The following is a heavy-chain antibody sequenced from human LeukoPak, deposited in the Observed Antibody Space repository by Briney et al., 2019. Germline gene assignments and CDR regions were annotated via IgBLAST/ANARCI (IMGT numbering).Heavy chain of an antibody. V-gene: IGHV3-74*01. D-gene: IGHD2-15*01. CDR1: GFTFDDYA. J-gene: IGHJ6*02. Sequence: GRSLRLSCAASGFTFDDYAMHWVRQAPGKGLVWVSRINSDGSSTSYADSVKGRFTISRDNAKNTLYLQMNSLRAEDTAVYYCARVYCSGGSCYATYYYYGMDVWGQGTTVTVSS. CDR3: ARVYCSGGSCYATYYYYGMDV. CDR2: INSDGSST.